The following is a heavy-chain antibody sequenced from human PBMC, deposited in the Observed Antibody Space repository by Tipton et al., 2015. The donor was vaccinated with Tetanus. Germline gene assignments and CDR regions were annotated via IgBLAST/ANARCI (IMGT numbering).Heavy chain of an antibody. J-gene: IGHJ6*02. D-gene: IGHD1/OR15-1a*01. CDR1: GYSFTTYW. CDR2: IDPSDSST. Sequence: QLVQSGVEVKKPGESLRISCQASGYSFTTYWISWARQMPGKGLEWMGRIDPSDSSTNYSPSFQGHVTISVDKSSSTAYLQWSSRKASDTAIYYCAGRNNPKLSSSGTDVWGQGSPVTVSS. CDR3: AGRNNPKLSSSGTDV. V-gene: IGHV5-10-1*01.